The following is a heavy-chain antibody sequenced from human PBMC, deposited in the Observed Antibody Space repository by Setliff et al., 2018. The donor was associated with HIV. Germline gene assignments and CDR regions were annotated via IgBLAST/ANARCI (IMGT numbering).Heavy chain of an antibody. CDR1: GFTFDDYA. Sequence: GGSLRLSCAASGFTFDDYAMHWVRQAPGKGLEWVSGISWNSSSIGYADSVNGRFTISRDNAKNSLYLQMNSLRAEDTALYYCAKDKVSGWSGWFDPWGQGTLVTVSS. J-gene: IGHJ5*02. CDR2: ISWNSSSI. D-gene: IGHD6-19*01. CDR3: AKDKVSGWSGWFDP. V-gene: IGHV3-9*01.